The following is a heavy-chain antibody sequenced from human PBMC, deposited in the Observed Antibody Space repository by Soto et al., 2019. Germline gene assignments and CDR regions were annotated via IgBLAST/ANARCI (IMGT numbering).Heavy chain of an antibody. CDR2: ISSSGSTV. CDR1: GFTFSGFG. J-gene: IGHJ6*03. V-gene: IGHV3-48*01. CDR3: ARHPPAWLIGHYMDV. D-gene: IGHD3-16*01. Sequence: PGGSLRLSCTASGFTFSGFGMNWVRQAPGRGLEWVSYISSSGSTVHYADSVKGRFTISRDNAKSSLYLEMSSLTAEDTAAYYCARHPPAWLIGHYMDVWGKGTTVTVSS.